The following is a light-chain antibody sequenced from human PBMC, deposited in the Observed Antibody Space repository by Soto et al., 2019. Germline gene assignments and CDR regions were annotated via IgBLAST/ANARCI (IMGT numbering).Light chain of an antibody. CDR2: GAS. V-gene: IGKV3D-15*01. J-gene: IGKJ1*01. Sequence: EIVMTQSPATLSVSPGERATLSCRASQSVSGNLAWYQQKPGQDPRLLIFGASTRATGIPARFIGSGSGTEFTLTISSLQSEDFAVYYCQQYNNWPPTFGQGTKVEIK. CDR1: QSVSGN. CDR3: QQYNNWPPT.